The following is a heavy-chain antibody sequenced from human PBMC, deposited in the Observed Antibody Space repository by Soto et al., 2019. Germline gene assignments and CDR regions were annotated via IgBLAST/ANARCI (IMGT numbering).Heavy chain of an antibody. Sequence: EASVKVSCKASGGTFNRNTISWVRQAPGQGLEWMGGIIPIFGTANYAQKFQGRVTITADESTNTAYMELSRLRSEDTAVYYCARQFDYDSSGYYYAYWGQGTLVTVS. CDR3: ARQFDYDSSGYYYAY. CDR2: IIPIFGTA. V-gene: IGHV1-69*13. D-gene: IGHD3-22*01. J-gene: IGHJ4*02. CDR1: GGTFNRNT.